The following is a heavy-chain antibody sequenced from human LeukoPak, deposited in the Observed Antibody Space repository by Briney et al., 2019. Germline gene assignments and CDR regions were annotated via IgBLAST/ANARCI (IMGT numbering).Heavy chain of an antibody. D-gene: IGHD3-9*01. J-gene: IGHJ4*02. V-gene: IGHV3-23*01. CDR2: ITASGDST. Sequence: GGSLRLSCAASGFTFSRYAMSWVRQVPGKGLEWVSTITASGDSTYYADSVKGRFAISRDDSRSTLYLQMNSLRPEDTAVYHCAKNTGGTGYLPLVYWGQGTLVTVSS. CDR1: GFTFSRYA. CDR3: AKNTGGTGYLPLVY.